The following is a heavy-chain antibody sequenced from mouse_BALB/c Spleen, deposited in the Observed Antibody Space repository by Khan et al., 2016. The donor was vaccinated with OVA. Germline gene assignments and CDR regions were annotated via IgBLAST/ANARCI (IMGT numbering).Heavy chain of an antibody. D-gene: IGHD1-2*01. CDR1: GYSITSGYG. Sequence: EVQLQESGPGLVKPSQSLSLTCTVTGYSITSGYGWNLIRQFPGNKLEWMGYISYSGSTNYNQSLKSRISITRETSKNQFFLQLNSLTTKDTATYYCARTARIKYWGQGTTLTVSS. V-gene: IGHV3-2*02. CDR3: ARTARIKY. CDR2: ISYSGST. J-gene: IGHJ2*01.